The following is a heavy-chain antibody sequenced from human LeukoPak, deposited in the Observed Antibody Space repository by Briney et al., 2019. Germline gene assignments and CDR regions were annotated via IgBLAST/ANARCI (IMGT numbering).Heavy chain of an antibody. V-gene: IGHV1-2*02. Sequence: ASVKVSCKASGYTFTGYHIHWVRQAPGQGLEWMGRINTNSGGTNYTQTFQGRVTMTRDTSISTAYMELSGLRSADTAVYYCARDVDADYWGDFDYWGQGTLVTVSS. J-gene: IGHJ4*02. CDR3: ARDVDADYWGDFDY. CDR1: GYTFTGYH. CDR2: INTNSGGT. D-gene: IGHD4-17*01.